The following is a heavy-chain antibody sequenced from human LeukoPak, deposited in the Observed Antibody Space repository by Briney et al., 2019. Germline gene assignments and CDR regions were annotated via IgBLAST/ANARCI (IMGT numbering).Heavy chain of an antibody. CDR1: GFTFTTHW. J-gene: IGHJ3*02. V-gene: IGHV3-7*01. CDR2: IKQDGSDK. CDR3: ARLSDTEGSSTCYRASDI. Sequence: GGSLRLSCAASGFTFTTHWMSWVRQAPGKGLEWVANIKQDGSDKYYVESVKGRFTISRDNAKNSLYLQMNSLRAEDTAVYYCARLSDTEGSSTCYRASDIWGQGTMVTVSS. D-gene: IGHD2-2*01.